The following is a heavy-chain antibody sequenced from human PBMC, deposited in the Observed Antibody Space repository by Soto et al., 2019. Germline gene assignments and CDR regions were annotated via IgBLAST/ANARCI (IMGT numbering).Heavy chain of an antibody. D-gene: IGHD2-2*01. Sequence: SETVSLTCAVYGGCFSGYYWTWIRQPPGTGLEWIGEINHSGSTNYNPSLKSRVTISVDTSKNQFSLKLSSVTAADTAVYYCASSIVLVPAAMDYYYYGMDVWGQGTTVTVSS. CDR1: GGCFSGYY. CDR2: INHSGST. CDR3: ASSIVLVPAAMDYYYYGMDV. V-gene: IGHV4-34*01. J-gene: IGHJ6*02.